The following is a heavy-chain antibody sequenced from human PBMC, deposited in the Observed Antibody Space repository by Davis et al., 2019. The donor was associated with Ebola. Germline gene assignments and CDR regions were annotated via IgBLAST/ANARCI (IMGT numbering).Heavy chain of an antibody. J-gene: IGHJ4*02. CDR1: GYTFTGYY. Sequence: ASVKVSCKASGYTFTGYYMHWVRQAPGQGLEWMGWISAYNGNTNYAQNVQGRVTMTTDTSTSTAYMEVGSLRSDDTAVYYCARAQFPTTSDHWGQGTLVTASS. CDR3: ARAQFPTTSDH. D-gene: IGHD1-1*01. CDR2: ISAYNGNT. V-gene: IGHV1-18*04.